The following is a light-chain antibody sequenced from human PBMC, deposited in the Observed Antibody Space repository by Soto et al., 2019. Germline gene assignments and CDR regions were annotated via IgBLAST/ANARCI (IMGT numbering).Light chain of an antibody. CDR3: ALYTSRAAWV. CDR2: DVI. J-gene: IGLJ3*02. Sequence: QSVLTQPPSVSGSPGQTVTISCTVTSSDIGDYEHVSWYQLAPGTAPKLLISDVINRPSGVPDRFSGSKAANAPSLTISGLDEEDEDDYYCALYTSRAAWVFGGGTQLTVL. V-gene: IGLV2-18*01. CDR1: SSDIGDYEH.